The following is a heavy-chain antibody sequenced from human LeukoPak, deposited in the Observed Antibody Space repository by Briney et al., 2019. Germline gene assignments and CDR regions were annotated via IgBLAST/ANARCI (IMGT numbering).Heavy chain of an antibody. Sequence: VASVKVSCKASGGTFSSYAISWVRQAPGQGLEWMGRIIPIFGIANYAQKFQGRVTITADKSTSTAYMELSSLRPEDTAVYYCARDTVTTYYNWFDPWGQGTLVTVSS. V-gene: IGHV1-69*04. CDR1: GGTFSSYA. D-gene: IGHD4-17*01. CDR2: IIPIFGIA. CDR3: ARDTVTTYYNWFDP. J-gene: IGHJ5*02.